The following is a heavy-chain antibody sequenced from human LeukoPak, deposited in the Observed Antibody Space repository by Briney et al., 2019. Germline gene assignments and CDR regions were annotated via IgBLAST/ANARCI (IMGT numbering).Heavy chain of an antibody. CDR3: AKDITDYGDYVSDY. Sequence: PGGSLRLSCAASGFTFSSYWMHWVRQAPGKGLVWVSRINSDGSSTSYAESVKGRFTISRDNAKNTLYLQMNSLRAEDTAVYYCAKDITDYGDYVSDYWGQGTLVTVSS. J-gene: IGHJ4*02. D-gene: IGHD4-17*01. CDR2: INSDGSST. V-gene: IGHV3-74*01. CDR1: GFTFSSYW.